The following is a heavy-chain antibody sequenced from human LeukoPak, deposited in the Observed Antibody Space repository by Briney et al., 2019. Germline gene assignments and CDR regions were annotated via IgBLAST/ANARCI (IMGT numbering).Heavy chain of an antibody. D-gene: IGHD3-3*01. CDR2: ISGSGGST. Sequence: GGSLRLSCAASGVTFSSYAMSWVRQAPGKGLEWVSAISGSGGSTYYADSVKGRFTISRDNSKNTLYLQMNSLRAEDTAVYYCAKSLPYYDFWSGYYTPDAFDIWAKGQWSPSLQ. V-gene: IGHV3-23*01. CDR1: GVTFSSYA. J-gene: IGHJ3*02. CDR3: AKSLPYYDFWSGYYTPDAFDI.